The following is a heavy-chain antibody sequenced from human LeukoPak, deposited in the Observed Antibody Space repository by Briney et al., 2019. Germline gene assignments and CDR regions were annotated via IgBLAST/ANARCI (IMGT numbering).Heavy chain of an antibody. CDR1: GYTFTSYG. CDR2: ISAYNGNT. V-gene: IGHV1-18*01. Sequence: ASVKVSSKASGYTFTSYGISWVRQAPGQGLEWMGWISAYNGNTNYAQKLQGRVTMTTDTSTSTAYMELRSLRSDDTAVYYCARVEGYYDEGTGLRWFDPWGQGTLVTVSS. D-gene: IGHD3-22*01. CDR3: ARVEGYYDEGTGLRWFDP. J-gene: IGHJ5*02.